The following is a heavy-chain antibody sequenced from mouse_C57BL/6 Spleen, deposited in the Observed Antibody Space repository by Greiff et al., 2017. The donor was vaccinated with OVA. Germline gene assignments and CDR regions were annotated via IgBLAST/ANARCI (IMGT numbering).Heavy chain of an antibody. V-gene: IGHV1-85*01. D-gene: IGHD2-4*01. CDR1: GYTFTSYD. Sequence: QVHVKQSGPELVKPGASVKLSCKASGYTFTSYDINWVKQRPGQGLEWIGWIYPRDGSTTYNEKFKGKATLTVDTSSSTAYMELHSLTSEDSAVYFCASRRDYAWFAYWGQGTLVTVSA. CDR3: ASRRDYAWFAY. J-gene: IGHJ3*01. CDR2: IYPRDGST.